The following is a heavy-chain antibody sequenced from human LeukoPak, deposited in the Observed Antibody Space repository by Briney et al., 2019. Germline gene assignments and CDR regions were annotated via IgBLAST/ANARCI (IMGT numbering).Heavy chain of an antibody. D-gene: IGHD2-15*01. V-gene: IGHV3-30-3*01. CDR3: ARELPFDY. CDR1: GFTFSSYA. Sequence: PGGSLRLSCAASGFTFSSYAIHWVRQAPGKGLECVAVISYDGSNKYYADSVKGRFTISRDNSKNTLYLQMNSLRTEDTAVYYCARELPFDYWGQGTLVTVSS. CDR2: ISYDGSNK. J-gene: IGHJ4*02.